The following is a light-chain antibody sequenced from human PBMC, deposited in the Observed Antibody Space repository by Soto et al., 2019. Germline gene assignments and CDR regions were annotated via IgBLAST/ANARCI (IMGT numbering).Light chain of an antibody. CDR1: RSNIGSNT. V-gene: IGLV1-44*01. CDR3: AAWDDSLNGVI. Sequence: QSVLTQPPSASGTPGQRVTISCSGNRSNIGSNTVNWYQQLPGTAPKVLMHSNRVRPSGVPDRFSGSKSGTSASLAINGLQSEDEADYYCAAWDDSLNGVIFGGGTKLTVL. CDR2: SNR. J-gene: IGLJ2*01.